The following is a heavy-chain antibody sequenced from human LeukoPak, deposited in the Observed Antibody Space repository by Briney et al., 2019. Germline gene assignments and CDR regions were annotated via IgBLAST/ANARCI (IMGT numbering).Heavy chain of an antibody. D-gene: IGHD5-18*01. J-gene: IGHJ4*02. CDR2: ISGGSIYI. CDR3: AKDPRGYSYGTLFDY. Sequence: PGGSLRLSCAGSGFTFSSYRMSWVRQAPGKGLEWVSSISGGSIYIDLADPLMGRFTISRDDAKNSLYLQMNSLRSEDTAVYYCAKDPRGYSYGTLFDYWGQGTLVTVSS. V-gene: IGHV3-21*01. CDR1: GFTFSSYR.